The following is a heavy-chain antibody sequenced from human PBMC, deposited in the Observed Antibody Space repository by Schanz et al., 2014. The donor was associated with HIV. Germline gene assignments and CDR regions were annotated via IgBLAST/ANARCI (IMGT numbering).Heavy chain of an antibody. V-gene: IGHV3-30*02. CDR3: AKEEQQLGGVGGYHFDY. D-gene: IGHD6-13*01. Sequence: VQLVESGGGLVKPGGSLRLSCAASRFTFSVYAMNWVRQAPGKGLEWVAVIWYDGDYKSYADSVTGRFTISRDNSKNTLYLQMNSLRAEDTAVYYCAKEEQQLGGVGGYHFDYWGQGTLVTVSS. CDR1: RFTFSVYA. CDR2: IWYDGDYK. J-gene: IGHJ4*02.